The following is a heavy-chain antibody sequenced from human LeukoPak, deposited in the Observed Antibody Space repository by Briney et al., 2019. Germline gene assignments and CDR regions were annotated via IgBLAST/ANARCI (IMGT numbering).Heavy chain of an antibody. Sequence: GGSLRLSCAASGFTFSTFSMNWVRQTPGKGLEWVSAISGSGSDIYYADSVKGRFTISRDNPKRSLYLQMNSLGAEDTAVYYCARRTIPNDAFDVWGQGTVVTVSS. CDR2: ISGSGSDI. J-gene: IGHJ3*01. CDR3: ARRTIPNDAFDV. D-gene: IGHD2-21*01. CDR1: GFTFSTFS. V-gene: IGHV3-21*01.